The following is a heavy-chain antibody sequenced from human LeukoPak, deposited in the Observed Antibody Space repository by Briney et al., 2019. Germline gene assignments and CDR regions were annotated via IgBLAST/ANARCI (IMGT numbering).Heavy chain of an antibody. J-gene: IGHJ4*02. Sequence: ASVKVSCKASGYTFTGYYMHWVRQAPGQGLEWMGWINPNSGGTSYAQKFQGGVTMTRDTSISTAYMELSRLRSDDTAVYYCARSGSSWLPPAYWGQGTLVTVSS. CDR3: ARSGSSWLPPAY. D-gene: IGHD6-13*01. V-gene: IGHV1-2*02. CDR1: GYTFTGYY. CDR2: INPNSGGT.